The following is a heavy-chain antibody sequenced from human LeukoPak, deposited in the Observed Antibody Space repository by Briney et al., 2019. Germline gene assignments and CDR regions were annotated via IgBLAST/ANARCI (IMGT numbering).Heavy chain of an antibody. J-gene: IGHJ4*02. CDR2: IGSTGSPT. Sequence: GGSLRLSCEASGFTFSSHSMIWVRQAPGKRLEWVSYIGSTGSPTHYADFVKGRFTVSRDNERNSLFLQIDSPRAEDTAVYYCVRVKGTYFDYWGQGSLVTVSS. CDR1: GFTFSSHS. CDR3: VRVKGTYFDY. V-gene: IGHV3-48*01. D-gene: IGHD1-1*01.